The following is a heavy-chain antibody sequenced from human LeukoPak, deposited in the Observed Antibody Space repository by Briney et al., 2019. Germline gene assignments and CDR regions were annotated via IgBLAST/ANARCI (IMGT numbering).Heavy chain of an antibody. D-gene: IGHD5-18*01. CDR2: ISYDGSNK. CDR3: AKAPATVDTAMVLDY. Sequence: GRSLRLSCAASGFTFSSYGMHWVRQAPGKGLEWVAVISYDGSNKYYADSVKGRFTISRDNSKNTLYLQMNSLRAEDTAVYYCAKAPATVDTAMVLDYWGQGTLVTVSS. V-gene: IGHV3-30*18. CDR1: GFTFSSYG. J-gene: IGHJ4*02.